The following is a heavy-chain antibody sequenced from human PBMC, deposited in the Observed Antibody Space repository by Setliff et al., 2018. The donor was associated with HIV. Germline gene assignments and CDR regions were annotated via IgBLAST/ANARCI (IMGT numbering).Heavy chain of an antibody. CDR1: GFAFSSHQ. Sequence: GGSLRLSCAASGFAFSSHQMSWVRQAPGKGLEWVAKIRQDGTDKYYVDSVKGRFTISRDNAKNSLSLQMNSLRVEDTAIYYCADPPSGFWGQGTLVTVSS. J-gene: IGHJ4*02. CDR2: IRQDGTDK. D-gene: IGHD3-10*01. V-gene: IGHV3-7*01. CDR3: ADPPSGF.